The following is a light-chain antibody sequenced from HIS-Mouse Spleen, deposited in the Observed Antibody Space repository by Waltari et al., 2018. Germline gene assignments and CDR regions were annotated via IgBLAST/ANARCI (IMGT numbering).Light chain of an antibody. Sequence: EIVLTQSPGTLSLSPGERATLSCRASQSVSSSYLAWYQQKPCQAPRLLICGASSRATAIPDRCSGSGSGTDFSLTISRLEPEDFAVYYCQKYGSSWTFGQGTKVEI. CDR3: QKYGSSWT. CDR2: GAS. CDR1: QSVSSSY. V-gene: IGKV3-20*01. J-gene: IGKJ1*01.